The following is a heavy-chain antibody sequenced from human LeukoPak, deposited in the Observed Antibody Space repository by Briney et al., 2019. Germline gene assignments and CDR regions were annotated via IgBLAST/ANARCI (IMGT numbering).Heavy chain of an antibody. CDR2: INPNSGGT. CDR3: ARDPGIVVVPETDY. D-gene: IGHD2-2*01. CDR1: GYTFTGYY. J-gene: IGHJ4*02. V-gene: IGHV1-2*02. Sequence: ASVKVSCKASGYTFTGYYMHWVRQAPGQGLEWMGWINPNSGGTNYAQKFQGRVTMTRVTSISTAYMELSRLRSDDTAVYYCARDPGIVVVPETDYWGQGTLVTVSS.